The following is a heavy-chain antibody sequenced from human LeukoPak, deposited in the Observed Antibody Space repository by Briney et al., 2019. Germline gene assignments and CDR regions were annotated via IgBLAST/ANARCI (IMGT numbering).Heavy chain of an antibody. Sequence: PGGSLRLSCAASGFTFSSYWMSWVRQAPGKGLEWVANIKQDGSQKYYVDSVKGRFTISRDNAKNSLYLQMNSLRAEDTAVYYCARDRGYSYGFSYYFDYWGQGTLVTVSS. V-gene: IGHV3-7*01. J-gene: IGHJ4*02. CDR2: IKQDGSQK. CDR3: ARDRGYSYGFSYYFDY. CDR1: GFTFSSYW. D-gene: IGHD5-18*01.